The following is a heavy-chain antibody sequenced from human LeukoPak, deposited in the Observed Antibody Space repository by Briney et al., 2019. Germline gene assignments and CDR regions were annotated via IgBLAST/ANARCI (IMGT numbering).Heavy chain of an antibody. J-gene: IGHJ4*02. V-gene: IGHV3-64*01. CDR1: GFTFSSYV. CDR2: INNNGHST. D-gene: IGHD6-13*01. CDR3: AREATATAGIDN. Sequence: GGSLRLSCAASGFTFSSYVIHWVRQAPGKGLEYVSGINNNGHSTYYANSLKGRFTISRDNSKNTLYLQMGSLRVEDMAVYYCAREATATAGIDNWGQGTLVTV.